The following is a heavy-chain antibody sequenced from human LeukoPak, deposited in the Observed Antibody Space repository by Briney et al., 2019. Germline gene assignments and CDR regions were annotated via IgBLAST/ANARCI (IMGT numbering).Heavy chain of an antibody. CDR1: GYSFTNYW. CDR3: ARRHRRSSGWYGEIDY. Sequence: GESLKISCKASGYSFTNYWIGWVRQMPGKGLEWMGIIFPGDSDTRYSPSFQGQVTISADKSISTAYLQWSSLKASDTAICYCARRHRRSSGWYGEIDYWGQGTLVTVSS. D-gene: IGHD6-19*01. CDR2: IFPGDSDT. J-gene: IGHJ4*02. V-gene: IGHV5-51*01.